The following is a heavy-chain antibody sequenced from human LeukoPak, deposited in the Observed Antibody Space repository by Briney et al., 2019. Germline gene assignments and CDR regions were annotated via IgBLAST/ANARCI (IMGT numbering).Heavy chain of an antibody. CDR3: ARDQVPLSPFSWFDP. Sequence: ASVKVSCKASGGTFSSYAISWVRQAPGQGLEWMGGIIPIFGTANYAQKFQGRVTITADESTSTAYMELSSLRSEDTAVYYCARDQVPLSPFSWFDPWGQGTLVTVSS. J-gene: IGHJ5*02. CDR1: GGTFSSYA. V-gene: IGHV1-69*01. CDR2: IIPIFGTA.